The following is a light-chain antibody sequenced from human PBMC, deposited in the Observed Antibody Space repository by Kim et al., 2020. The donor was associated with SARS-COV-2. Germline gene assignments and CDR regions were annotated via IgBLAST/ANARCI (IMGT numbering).Light chain of an antibody. CDR3: QQYDSWPRT. J-gene: IGKJ1*01. V-gene: IGKV3-15*01. CDR2: GAS. CDR1: QSVSSH. Sequence: VSAEERAPLTCKASQSVSSHLAWYQQKPGHVPRLLIYGASTRATGIPARFSGSGSGTEFILTISSLQSEDFAVHYCQQYDSWPRTFGQGTKVDIK.